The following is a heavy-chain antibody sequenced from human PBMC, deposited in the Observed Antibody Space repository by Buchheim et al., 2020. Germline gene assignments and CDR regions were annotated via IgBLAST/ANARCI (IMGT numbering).Heavy chain of an antibody. V-gene: IGHV3-74*01. CDR3: ARDWVEYYYGSGSYSHLQTYYYYYGMDV. D-gene: IGHD3-10*01. CDR2: INSDGSST. CDR1: GFTFGSYW. J-gene: IGHJ6*02. Sequence: EVQLVESGGGLVQPGGSLRLSCAASGFTFGSYWMHWVRQAPGKGLVWVSRINSDGSSTSYADSVKGRFTISRDNAKNTLYLQMNSLRAEDTAVYYCARDWVEYYYGSGSYSHLQTYYYYYGMDVWGQGTT.